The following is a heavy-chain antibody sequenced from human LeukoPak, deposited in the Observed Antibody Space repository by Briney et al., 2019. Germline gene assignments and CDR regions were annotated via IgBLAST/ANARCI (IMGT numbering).Heavy chain of an antibody. J-gene: IGHJ4*02. CDR1: GGSISSGDYY. D-gene: IGHD6-13*01. CDR2: IYYSGST. CDR3: ARDRLDSSSWSYYFDY. V-gene: IGHV4-30-4*08. Sequence: SETLSLSCTVSGGSISSGDYYWSWIRQPPGKGLEWTGYIYYSGSTYYNPSLKSRVTISVDTSKNQFSLNLSSVTAADTAVYYCARDRLDSSSWSYYFDYWGQGTLVTVSS.